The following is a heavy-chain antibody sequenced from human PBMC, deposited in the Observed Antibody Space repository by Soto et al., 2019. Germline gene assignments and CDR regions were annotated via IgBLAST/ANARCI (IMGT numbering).Heavy chain of an antibody. D-gene: IGHD3-10*01. CDR3: ARNPITMVRGVILNWFDP. J-gene: IGHJ5*02. CDR2: IWYDGSNK. V-gene: IGHV3-33*01. Sequence: GGSLRLSCAASGFTFSSYGMHWVRQAPGKGLEWVAVIWYDGSNKYYADSVKGRFTISRDNSKNTLYLQMNSLRAEDTAVYYCARNPITMVRGVILNWFDPWGQGTLVTVSS. CDR1: GFTFSSYG.